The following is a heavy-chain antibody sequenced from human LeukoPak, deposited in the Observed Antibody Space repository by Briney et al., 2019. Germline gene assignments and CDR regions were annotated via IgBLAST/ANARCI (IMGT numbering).Heavy chain of an antibody. Sequence: PSETLSLTCTVSGVSISSYYWSWLRQPPGKGLEWIGYIYYSGSTNYNPSLKSRVTISVDTSKNQFSLKLSSVTAADTAVYYCARSAGGYFDYWGQGTLVTVSS. CDR1: GVSISSYY. J-gene: IGHJ4*02. V-gene: IGHV4-59*01. CDR2: IYYSGST. CDR3: ARSAGGYFDY. D-gene: IGHD4-23*01.